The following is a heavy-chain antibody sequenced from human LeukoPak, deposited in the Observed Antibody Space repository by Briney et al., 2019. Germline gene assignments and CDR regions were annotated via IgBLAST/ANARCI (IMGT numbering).Heavy chain of an antibody. CDR2: INSDGSSA. V-gene: IGHV3-74*01. CDR1: GFTFSSYW. Sequence: PGGSLRLSRAASGFTFSSYWMHWVRQAPGKGLVWVSHINSDGSSASYADSVKGRFTISRDNAKKTLYLQMNGLRAEDTAVYYCARCIWFGDEFYHYGMDVWGQGTTVTVSS. D-gene: IGHD3-10*01. CDR3: ARCIWFGDEFYHYGMDV. J-gene: IGHJ6*02.